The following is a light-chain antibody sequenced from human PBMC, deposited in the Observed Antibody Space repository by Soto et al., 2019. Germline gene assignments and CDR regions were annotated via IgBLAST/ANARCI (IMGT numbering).Light chain of an antibody. CDR3: HQYGDSPWT. V-gene: IGKV3-20*01. CDR2: GAS. J-gene: IGKJ1*01. Sequence: ENVLTQSPGILSLSPGERATLSCRAGQTVGTDYVAWYQQKPGQAPRLLIYGASNRATGIPDRFSGTGSGTDFTLTISSLEPDEFAVYHCHQYGDSPWTFGQGSKV. CDR1: QTVGTDY.